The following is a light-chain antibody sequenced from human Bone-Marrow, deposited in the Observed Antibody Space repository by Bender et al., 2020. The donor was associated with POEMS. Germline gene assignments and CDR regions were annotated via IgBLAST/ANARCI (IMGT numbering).Light chain of an antibody. CDR3: SSFVGRQNLV. CDR2: EVS. Sequence: QSALTQPPSASGSPGQSVTISCTGTSSDVGDYTYVSRYQQHPGKAPKLLIFEVSKRPSGVPDRFSGSKSGNTASLTVSGLQTEDEADYYCSSFVGRQNLVFGGGTKLTLL. CDR1: SSDVGDYTY. V-gene: IGLV2-8*01. J-gene: IGLJ2*01.